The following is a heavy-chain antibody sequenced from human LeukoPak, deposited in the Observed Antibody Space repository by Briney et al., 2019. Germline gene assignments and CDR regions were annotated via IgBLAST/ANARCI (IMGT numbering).Heavy chain of an antibody. D-gene: IGHD3-10*01. CDR2: IYYSGSA. Sequence: PSETLSLTCTVSGGSISTYYWRWIRQPPGKGLEWIGYIYYSGSANYNPSLKSRVTLSVHTSKNQFSLKLSSVTAADTAVYYCARSYGSGNYFDYWGQGTLVTVSS. J-gene: IGHJ4*02. CDR3: ARSYGSGNYFDY. CDR1: GGSISTYY. V-gene: IGHV4-59*01.